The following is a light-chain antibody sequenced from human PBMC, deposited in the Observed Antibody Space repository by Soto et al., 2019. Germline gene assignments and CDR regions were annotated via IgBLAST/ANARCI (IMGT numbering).Light chain of an antibody. J-gene: IGLJ2*01. Sequence: SYELTQPPSESVAPGKTARITCGGNNIGRKSVHWYQQKPGQAPVLVIYYDTDRPSGIPERFSGSNSGNTATLTISRVAAGDEADYYCQVWDSRSDHVVFGGGTKLTVL. CDR2: YDT. V-gene: IGLV3-21*04. CDR1: NIGRKS. CDR3: QVWDSRSDHVV.